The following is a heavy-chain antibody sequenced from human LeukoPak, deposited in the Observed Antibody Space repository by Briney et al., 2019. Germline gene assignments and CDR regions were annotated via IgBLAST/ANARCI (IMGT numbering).Heavy chain of an antibody. J-gene: IGHJ6*02. CDR2: IYHSGST. CDR3: ARMNYDSSGYYYPTQYGMDV. V-gene: IGHV4-4*02. D-gene: IGHD3-22*01. Sequence: SGTLSLTCAVSGGSISSSNWWSWVRQPPGKGLEWIGEIYHSGSTNYNPSLKSRVTISVDKSKNQFSLKLSSVTAADTAVYYCARMNYDSSGYYYPTQYGMDVWGQGTTVTVSS. CDR1: GGSISSSNW.